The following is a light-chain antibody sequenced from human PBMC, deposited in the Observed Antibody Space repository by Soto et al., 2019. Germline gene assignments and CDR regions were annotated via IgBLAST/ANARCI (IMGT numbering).Light chain of an antibody. J-gene: IGKJ5*01. Sequence: IQMTQYPSSLSASVGDRVTLTCGASQDISVYLAWYQQKPGKVPKRLIYSASTLQSGVPSRFSGSGSGTDFSLTITSLQPEDFATYYCQNFNTAPLSFGQGTRLDI. CDR1: QDISVY. CDR3: QNFNTAPLS. V-gene: IGKV1-27*01. CDR2: SAS.